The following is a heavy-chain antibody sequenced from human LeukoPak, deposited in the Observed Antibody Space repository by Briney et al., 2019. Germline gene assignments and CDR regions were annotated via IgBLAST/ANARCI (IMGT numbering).Heavy chain of an antibody. Sequence: GGSLRLSCAASGFTFSSYGMNWVRQAPGKGLEWVSSISSSSSYISDADSVKGRFTISRDNAKNSLFLQMNSLRAEDTAVYYCARDLAGHYYGSGSSFDYWGQGTLVTVSS. J-gene: IGHJ4*02. CDR3: ARDLAGHYYGSGSSFDY. CDR2: ISSSSSYI. V-gene: IGHV3-21*01. D-gene: IGHD3-10*01. CDR1: GFTFSSYG.